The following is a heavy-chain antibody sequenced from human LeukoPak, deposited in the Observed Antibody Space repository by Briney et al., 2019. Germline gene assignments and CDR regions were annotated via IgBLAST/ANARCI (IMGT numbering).Heavy chain of an antibody. CDR1: GYSFTSYW. V-gene: IGHV5-51*01. D-gene: IGHD4-23*01. CDR3: ARQREYGGNFVYGMDV. Sequence: GESLKISCKGSGYSFTSYWIGWVRQMPGKGLEWMGIIYPGDSDTRYSPSFQGQVTISADKSISTAYLQWSSLKASDTAMYYCARQREYGGNFVYGMDVWGQGTTVTVSS. CDR2: IYPGDSDT. J-gene: IGHJ6*02.